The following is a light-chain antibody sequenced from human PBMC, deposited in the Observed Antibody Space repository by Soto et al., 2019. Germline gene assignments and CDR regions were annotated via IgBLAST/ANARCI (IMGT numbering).Light chain of an antibody. CDR2: DVS. Sequence: QSVLTQPASVSGSPGQSITISCTGTSSDVGGYNYVSWYQHHPGKAPKLMIFDVSNRPSGVSNRFSGSKSGNTASLTISGLQPEDEADYYCSSYPTRTTRQIVFGTGTKVTVL. V-gene: IGLV2-14*03. CDR3: SSYPTRTTRQIV. J-gene: IGLJ1*01. CDR1: SSDVGGYNY.